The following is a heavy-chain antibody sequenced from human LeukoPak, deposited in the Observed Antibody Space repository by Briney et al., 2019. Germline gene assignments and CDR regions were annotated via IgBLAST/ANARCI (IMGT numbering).Heavy chain of an antibody. D-gene: IGHD6-13*01. V-gene: IGHV4-59*01. J-gene: IGHJ4*02. CDR1: GGSISSYY. CDR3: ARVESSWDIEK. Sequence: SETLSLTCTVSGGSISSYYWSWIRQPPGRGLEWIGYIYYSGSTNYNPSLKSRVTISVDTSKNQFSLKLSSVTAAHTAVYYCARVESSWDIEKWGQGTLVTVSS. CDR2: IYYSGST.